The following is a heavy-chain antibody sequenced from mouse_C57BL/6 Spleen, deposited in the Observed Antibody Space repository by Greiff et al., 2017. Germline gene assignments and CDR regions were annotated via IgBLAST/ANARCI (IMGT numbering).Heavy chain of an antibody. CDR2: INPSTGGT. V-gene: IGHV1-42*01. J-gene: IGHJ2*01. CDR1: GYSFTGYY. D-gene: IGHD1-1*01. CDR3: ARSGIYYYPHFDY. Sequence: EVQLQQSGPELVKPGASVKISCKASGYSFTGYYMNWVKQSPEKSLEWIGEINPSTGGTTYNQKFKAKATLTVDKSSSTAYMQLKSLTSEDSAVYYCARSGIYYYPHFDYWGQGTTLTVSS.